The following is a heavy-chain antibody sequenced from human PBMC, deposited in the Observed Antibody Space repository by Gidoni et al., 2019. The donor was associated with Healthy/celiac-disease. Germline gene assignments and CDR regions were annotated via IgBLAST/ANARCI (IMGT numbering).Heavy chain of an antibody. D-gene: IGHD6-25*01. V-gene: IGHV3-23*01. CDR1: RFLFSSYA. CDR2: ISGSGGST. J-gene: IGHJ4*02. Sequence: EVQLLESGGGLVQPGGSLRLSCAGPRFLFSSYAMGWVRQAPGKGREWVSAISGSGGSTYYADSVKGRFTISRDNSKNTLYLQMNSLRAEDTAVYYCAKACRQRLHPYNFWGQGTLVTVSS. CDR3: AKACRQRLHPYNF.